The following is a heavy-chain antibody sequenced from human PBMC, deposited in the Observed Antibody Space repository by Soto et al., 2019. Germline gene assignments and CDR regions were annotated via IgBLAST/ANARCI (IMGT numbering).Heavy chain of an antibody. CDR3: TRDDFWSGYSAS. CDR1: GFTFGDYA. CDR2: IRSKAYGGTT. J-gene: IGHJ5*02. V-gene: IGHV3-49*03. Sequence: LRLSCTASGFTFGDYAMSWFRQAPEKGLEWVGFIRSKAYGGTTEYAASVKGRFTISRDDSKSIAYLQMNSLKTEDTAVYYCTRDDFWSGYSASWGQGTLVTVSS. D-gene: IGHD3-3*01.